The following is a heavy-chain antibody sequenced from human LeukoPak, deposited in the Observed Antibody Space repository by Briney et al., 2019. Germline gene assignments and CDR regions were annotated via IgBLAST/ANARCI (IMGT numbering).Heavy chain of an antibody. CDR3: ARMVRGVTPALTYYFDY. D-gene: IGHD3-10*01. CDR1: GGSFSGYY. V-gene: IGHV4-34*01. CDR2: INHSGST. Sequence: SETLSLTCAVYGGSFSGYYWSWIRQPPGKGLEWIGEINHSGSTNCNPSLKSRVTISVDTSKNQFSLKLSSVTAADTAVYYCARMVRGVTPALTYYFDYWGQGTLVTVSS. J-gene: IGHJ4*02.